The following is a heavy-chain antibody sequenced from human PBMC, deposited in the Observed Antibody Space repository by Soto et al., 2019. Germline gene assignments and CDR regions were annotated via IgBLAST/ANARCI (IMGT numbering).Heavy chain of an antibody. Sequence: PGGSLRLSCAASGFTFSHYAMSWVRQAPGKGLEWVSSISASGGNSYFADSVKGRFTVSRDNSKNILYVQMNSLRDEDTAVYYCANHYDYISGYYGDGFDISGQGTMVPVSS. CDR1: GFTFSHYA. CDR2: ISASGGNS. D-gene: IGHD3-22*01. J-gene: IGHJ3*02. V-gene: IGHV3-23*01. CDR3: ANHYDYISGYYGDGFDI.